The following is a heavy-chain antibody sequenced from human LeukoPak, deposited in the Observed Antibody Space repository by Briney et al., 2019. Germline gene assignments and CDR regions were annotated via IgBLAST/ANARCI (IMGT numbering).Heavy chain of an antibody. CDR1: GFTFSSCA. V-gene: IGHV3-23*01. Sequence: PGGSLRLSCAASGFTFSSCAMSWVRKPPGKGLEWVSAMSGSGDSTYYADSVKGRLTISRDNSKNTLYLQMNSLRAEDTAVYYCAKDLEYSSGWSPAFDYWGQGTLVTVSS. CDR3: AKDLEYSSGWSPAFDY. J-gene: IGHJ4*02. D-gene: IGHD6-19*01. CDR2: MSGSGDST.